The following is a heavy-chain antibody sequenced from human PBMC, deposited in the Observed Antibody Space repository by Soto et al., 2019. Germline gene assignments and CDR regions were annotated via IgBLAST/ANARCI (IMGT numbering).Heavy chain of an antibody. CDR3: TTDLQQWLVIWDPNYYYGMDV. V-gene: IGHV3-15*01. CDR2: IKSKTDGGKA. D-gene: IGHD6-19*01. CDR1: GFTFSNAW. Sequence: GGSLRLSCAASGFTFSNAWMRWVRQAPGKGLEWVGRIKSKTDGGKADYAAPVKGRFTISRDDSKNTLYLQMNSLKTEETAVYYGTTDLQQWLVIWDPNYYYGMDVWGQGTTVTVSS. J-gene: IGHJ6*02.